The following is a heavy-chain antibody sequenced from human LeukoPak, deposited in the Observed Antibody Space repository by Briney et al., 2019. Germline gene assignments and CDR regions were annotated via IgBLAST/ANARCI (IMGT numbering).Heavy chain of an antibody. J-gene: IGHJ4*02. Sequence: GGSLILSCAASGFTFSSYEMNWVRQAPGKGLEWVSYISSSGSTIYYADSVKGRFTISRDNAKNSLYLQMNSLRADDTAVYYCAREYYDFWSGYPHWGQGTLVTVSS. V-gene: IGHV3-48*03. CDR1: GFTFSSYE. D-gene: IGHD3-3*01. CDR2: ISSSGSTI. CDR3: AREYYDFWSGYPH.